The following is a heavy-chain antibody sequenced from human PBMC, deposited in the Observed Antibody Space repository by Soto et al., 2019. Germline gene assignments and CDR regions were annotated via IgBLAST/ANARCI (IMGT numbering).Heavy chain of an antibody. Sequence: GGSLRLSCAASGFTFSSYAMSWVRQAPGKGLEWVSAISGSGGSTYYADSVKGRFTISRDNSKNTLYLQMNSLRAEDTAVYYCANGYCSGGSCPPEPWGQGTLVTVSS. J-gene: IGHJ5*02. V-gene: IGHV3-23*01. D-gene: IGHD2-15*01. CDR2: ISGSGGST. CDR1: GFTFSSYA. CDR3: ANGYCSGGSCPPEP.